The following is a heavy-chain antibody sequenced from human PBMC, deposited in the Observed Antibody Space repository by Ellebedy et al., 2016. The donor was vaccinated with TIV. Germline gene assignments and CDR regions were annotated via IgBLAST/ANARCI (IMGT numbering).Heavy chain of an antibody. CDR2: LYGSGRGI. CDR1: GFSFSSYA. D-gene: IGHD1-1*01. CDR3: ARRGSRYWHFDL. J-gene: IGHJ2*01. V-gene: IGHV3-23*01. Sequence: PGGSLRLSCAASGFSFSSYAMGWVRRTPGKGLEGVSGLYGSGRGIFYSDSVKGRFIISRDNAKNSLYLRINNPRDEDTAVYYCARRGSRYWHFDLWGRGTQVIVSS.